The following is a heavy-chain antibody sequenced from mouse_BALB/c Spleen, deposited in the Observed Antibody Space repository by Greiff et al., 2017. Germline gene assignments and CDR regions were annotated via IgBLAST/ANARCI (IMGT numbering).Heavy chain of an antibody. D-gene: IGHD2-1*01. J-gene: IGHJ4*01. CDR3: ARDYYGNYDAMDY. CDR1: GFTFSSYT. V-gene: IGHV5-12-2*01. CDR2: ISNGGGST. Sequence: EVQVVESGGGLVQPGGSLKLSCAASGFTFSSYTMSWVRQTPEKRLEWVAYISNGGGSTYYPDTVKGRITISRDNAKNTLYLQMSSLKSEDTAMYYCARDYYGNYDAMDYWGQGASVTVAS.